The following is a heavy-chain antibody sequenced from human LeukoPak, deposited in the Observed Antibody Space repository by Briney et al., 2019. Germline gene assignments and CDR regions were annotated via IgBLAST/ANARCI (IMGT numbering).Heavy chain of an antibody. CDR3: ARDLEGNDSSGYYSEYFQH. CDR1: GGIFSRYA. D-gene: IGHD3-22*01. CDR2: LVPIFGTP. J-gene: IGHJ1*01. Sequence: SVKVSCKASGGIFSRYATSWVRQVPGQGLEWMGGLVPIFGTPNYAQKLQGRVTMTTDTSTSTAYMELRSLRSDDTAVYYCARDLEGNDSSGYYSEYFQHWGQGTLVTVSS. V-gene: IGHV1-69*05.